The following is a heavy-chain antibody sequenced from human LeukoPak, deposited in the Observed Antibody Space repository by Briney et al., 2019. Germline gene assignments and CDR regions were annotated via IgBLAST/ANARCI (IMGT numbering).Heavy chain of an antibody. Sequence: ASVKVSCKASGYTFTSYGISWVRQAPGQGLEWMGWISAYNGNTNYAQKLQGRVTMTTDTSTSTAYMELRSLRSDDTAMYYCARDNGPVDYGDYYDYWGQGTLVTVSS. CDR2: ISAYNGNT. J-gene: IGHJ4*02. D-gene: IGHD4-17*01. CDR1: GYTFTSYG. CDR3: ARDNGPVDYGDYYDY. V-gene: IGHV1-18*01.